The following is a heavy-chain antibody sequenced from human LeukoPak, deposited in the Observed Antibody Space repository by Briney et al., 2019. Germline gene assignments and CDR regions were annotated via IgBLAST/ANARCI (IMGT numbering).Heavy chain of an antibody. V-gene: IGHV4-34*01. J-gene: IGHJ4*02. CDR3: ARHYDSSFAADY. CDR1: GGSFSGYY. D-gene: IGHD3-22*01. CDR2: INHSGST. Sequence: SETLSLTCAVYGGSFSGYYWSWIRQPPGKGLEWIGEINHSGSTNYNPSLKSRVTISVDTSKNQFSLKLSSVTAADTAVYYCARHYDSSFAADYWGQGTLVTVSS.